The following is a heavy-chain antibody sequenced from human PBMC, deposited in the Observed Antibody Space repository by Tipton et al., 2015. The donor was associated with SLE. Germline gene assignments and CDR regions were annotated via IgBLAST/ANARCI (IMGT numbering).Heavy chain of an antibody. D-gene: IGHD6-13*01. J-gene: IGHJ3*02. V-gene: IGHV3-30*04. CDR2: ISYDGSNK. CDR1: GFTFSSYA. CDR3: ARGGNSSSWTDAFDI. Sequence: SLRLSCAASGFTFSSYAMSWVRQAPGKGLEWVAVISYDGSNKYYADSVKGRFTISRDNSKNTLYLQMNSLRAEDTAVYYCARGGNSSSWTDAFDIWGQGTMVTVSS.